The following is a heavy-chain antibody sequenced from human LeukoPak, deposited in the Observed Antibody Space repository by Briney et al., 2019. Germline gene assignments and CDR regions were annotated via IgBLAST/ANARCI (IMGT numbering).Heavy chain of an antibody. CDR3: AGSYYYDSSGYYQYYYYYGMDV. CDR2: INPNSGGT. V-gene: IGHV1-2*02. J-gene: IGHJ6*02. CDR1: GYTFTGYY. D-gene: IGHD3-22*01. Sequence: ASVKVSCKASGYTFTGYYMHWVRQAPGQGLEWMGWINPNSGGTNYAQKFQGRVTMTRNTSISTAYMELSSLRSEDTAVYYCAGSYYYDSSGYYQYYYYYGMDVWGQGTTVTVSS.